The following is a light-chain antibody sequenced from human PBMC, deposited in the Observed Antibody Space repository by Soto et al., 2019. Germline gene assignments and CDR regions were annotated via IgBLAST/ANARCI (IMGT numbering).Light chain of an antibody. CDR2: GAS. V-gene: IGKV3-20*01. Sequence: EIVLTQSPGTLSLSPEERATLSCRASQSVSSSYLAWYQQKPGQAPRLLIYGASSRATGIPDRFSGSGSGTDLTLTISRLEPEDFAVYYCQQYGSSPHTFGQGTKLEIK. CDR1: QSVSSSY. J-gene: IGKJ2*01. CDR3: QQYGSSPHT.